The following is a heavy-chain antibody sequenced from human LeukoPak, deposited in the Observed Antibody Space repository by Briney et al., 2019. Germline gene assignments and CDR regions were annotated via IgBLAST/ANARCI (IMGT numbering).Heavy chain of an antibody. CDR3: TTGEMATTIDY. D-gene: IGHD5-24*01. CDR1: GFTFSNAW. V-gene: IGHV3-15*01. J-gene: IGHJ4*02. Sequence: GGSLRLSCAGSGFTFSNAWMSWVRQAPGKGLEWVGRIKSKTDGGTTDYAAPVKGRFTISRDDSKNTLYLQMNSLKTEDTAVYYCTTGEMATTIDYWGQGTLVTVSS. CDR2: IKSKTDGGTT.